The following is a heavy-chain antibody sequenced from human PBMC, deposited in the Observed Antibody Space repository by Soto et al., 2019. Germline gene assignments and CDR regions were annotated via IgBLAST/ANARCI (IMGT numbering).Heavy chain of an antibody. J-gene: IGHJ6*02. Sequence: EVQLLESGGDLVQPGASLRLSCAASGLTFSTYGMAWVRQAPGKGLEWVSGIGDSDRYTYSADSVKGRFTIARDNSKDTLYLQMTRLRAEDTAVYYCAGALDLPPYYYFYGMDVWGQGTTVTVSS. CDR3: AGALDLPPYYYFYGMDV. D-gene: IGHD3-16*02. CDR2: IGDSDRYT. CDR1: GLTFSTYG. V-gene: IGHV3-23*01.